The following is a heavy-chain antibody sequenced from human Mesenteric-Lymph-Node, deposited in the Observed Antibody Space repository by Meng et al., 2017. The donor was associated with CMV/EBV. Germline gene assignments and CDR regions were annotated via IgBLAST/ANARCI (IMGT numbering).Heavy chain of an antibody. Sequence: ASVKVSCKASGYTFTSYDINWVRQATGQGLEWMGWMNPNSGNTGYAQKLQGRVTMTTDTSTSAAYMELRSLRSDDTAVYYCARESSPPWELDYYYYGMDVWGQGTTVTVSS. J-gene: IGHJ6*02. D-gene: IGHD1-26*01. CDR3: ARESSPPWELDYYYYGMDV. V-gene: IGHV1-8*01. CDR1: GYTFTSYD. CDR2: MNPNSGNT.